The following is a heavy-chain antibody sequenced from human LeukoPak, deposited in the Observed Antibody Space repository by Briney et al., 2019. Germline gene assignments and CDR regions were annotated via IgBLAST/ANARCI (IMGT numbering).Heavy chain of an antibody. D-gene: IGHD3-10*01. CDR3: AAEFGLLNRLFDY. CDR1: GFTFSSYG. J-gene: IGHJ4*02. V-gene: IGHV3-30*02. Sequence: PGGSLRLSCAASGFTFSSYGMHWVRQAPGKGLEWVAFIRYDGSNKYYADSVKGRFTISRDNSKNTLYLQMNCLRAEDTAVYYCAAEFGLLNRLFDYWGQGTLVTVSS. CDR2: IRYDGSNK.